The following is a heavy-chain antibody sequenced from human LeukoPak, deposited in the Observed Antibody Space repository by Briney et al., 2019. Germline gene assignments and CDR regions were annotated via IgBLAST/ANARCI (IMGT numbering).Heavy chain of an antibody. D-gene: IGHD3-16*01. CDR3: ARESDYGAFDI. CDR2: IKQAGSEK. Sequence: SGRSLRLSCAASGFTVSIYWMSWVRQAPGKVLEGVDKIKQAGSEKSYVGSVKGRFTISRDNAKNSLYLQMNSLRAEDTAVYYCARESDYGAFDIWGQGTMVTVSS. V-gene: IGHV3-7*01. J-gene: IGHJ3*02. CDR1: GFTVSIYW.